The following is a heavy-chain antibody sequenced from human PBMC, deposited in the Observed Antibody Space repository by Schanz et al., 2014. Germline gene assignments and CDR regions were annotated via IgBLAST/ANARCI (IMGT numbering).Heavy chain of an antibody. Sequence: VQLLQFGGGVVQPGRSLRLSCAASGFTFNSYAMPWVRQAPGKGLEWDSSISHSGGSKYYADSVEGRFTISRDNSKNTLYRQMNSLRADDTAVDFCARARGNSWCGKGLDYWGQGTQVTVSS. V-gene: IGHV3-23*01. CDR3: ARARGNSWCGKGLDY. D-gene: IGHD6-13*01. CDR1: GFTFNSYA. J-gene: IGHJ4*02. CDR2: ISHSGGSK.